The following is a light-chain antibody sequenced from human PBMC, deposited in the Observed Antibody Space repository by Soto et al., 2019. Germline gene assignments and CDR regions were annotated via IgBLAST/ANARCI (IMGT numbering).Light chain of an antibody. V-gene: IGLV2-8*01. CDR3: SSYTGSSINTVV. CDR1: SSDVGGYNF. J-gene: IGLJ2*01. Sequence: QSALTQPPSASGSPGQSVTISCTGTSSDVGGYNFVSWYQQHPGKAPKLIIYEVTKRPSGVPDRFSGSKSGNTASLTISGLQAEDEADYYCSSYTGSSINTVVFGGGTQLTVL. CDR2: EVT.